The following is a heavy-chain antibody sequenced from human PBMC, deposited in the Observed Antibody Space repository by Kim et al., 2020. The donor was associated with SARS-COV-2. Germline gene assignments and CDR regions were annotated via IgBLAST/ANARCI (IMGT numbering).Heavy chain of an antibody. Sequence: KDYADYVKGRITISSENSKNTLYLQMNSLRAEDTAVFYCAVVSTANAFDIWGQGTMLTVSS. CDR2: K. D-gene: IGHD5-18*01. V-gene: IGHV3-30*07. J-gene: IGHJ3*02. CDR3: AVVSTANAFDI.